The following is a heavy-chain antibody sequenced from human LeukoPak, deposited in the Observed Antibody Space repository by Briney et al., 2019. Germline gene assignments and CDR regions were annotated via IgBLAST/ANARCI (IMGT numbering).Heavy chain of an antibody. CDR3: ARLNYYGFDY. D-gene: IGHD1-26*01. Sequence: SETLSLTCAVYGGSFSGYYWSWIRQPPGKGLEWIGEINHSGSTYYNASLKSRITIAVDTSKSQFSLKLSSVTAADTAVYYCARLNYYGFDYWGQGTLVTFSS. CDR2: INHSGST. J-gene: IGHJ4*02. V-gene: IGHV4-34*01. CDR1: GGSFSGYY.